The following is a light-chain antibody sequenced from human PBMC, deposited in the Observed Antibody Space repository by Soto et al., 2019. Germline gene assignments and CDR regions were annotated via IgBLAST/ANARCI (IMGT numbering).Light chain of an antibody. V-gene: IGLV2-8*01. J-gene: IGLJ2*01. CDR3: SSHAGSNLVV. Sequence: QSVLTQPPSASGSPGQSVTISCTGTSSDVGGYNYVSWYQQHPGKAPQLMIYEVNKRPSGVPDRFSGSKSGNTASLTVSGLQAEDEADYYCSSHAGSNLVVFGGGTKVTVL. CDR2: EVN. CDR1: SSDVGGYNY.